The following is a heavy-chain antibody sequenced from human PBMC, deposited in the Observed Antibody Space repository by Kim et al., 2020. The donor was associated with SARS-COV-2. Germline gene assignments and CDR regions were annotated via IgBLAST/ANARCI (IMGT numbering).Heavy chain of an antibody. CDR3: ARASAWQDSSGYYDY. Sequence: QKFQGRVTMTRDTSTSTVYMELSSLRSEDTAVYYCARASAWQDSSGYYDYWGQGTLVTVSS. D-gene: IGHD3-22*01. V-gene: IGHV1-46*01. J-gene: IGHJ4*02.